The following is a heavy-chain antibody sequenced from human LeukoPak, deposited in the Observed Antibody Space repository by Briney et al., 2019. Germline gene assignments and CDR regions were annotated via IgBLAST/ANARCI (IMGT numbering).Heavy chain of an antibody. D-gene: IGHD5-12*01. CDR1: GGSFSGYY. V-gene: IGHV4-34*01. Sequence: SETLSLTCAVYGGSFSGYYWSWIRQPPGKGLEWIGEINHSGSTNYNPSLKSRVTISVDTSKNQFSLKLSSVTAADTAVYYCARHVETIRRYYGMDVWGQGTTVTVSS. J-gene: IGHJ6*02. CDR3: ARHVETIRRYYGMDV. CDR2: INHSGST.